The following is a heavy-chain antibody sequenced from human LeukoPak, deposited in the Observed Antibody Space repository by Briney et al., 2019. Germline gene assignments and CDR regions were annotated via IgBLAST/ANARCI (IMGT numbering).Heavy chain of an antibody. CDR3: ARGAEGSFDWLLPTPFDY. CDR1: GFTFSSYA. CDR2: ISGSGGST. Sequence: PGGSLRLSCAASGFTFSSYAMSWVRQAPGKGLEWVSAISGSGGSTYYADSVKGRFTISRDNSKNTLYLQMNSLRAEDTAVYYCARGAEGSFDWLLPTPFDYWGQGTLVTVSS. J-gene: IGHJ4*02. D-gene: IGHD3-9*01. V-gene: IGHV3-23*01.